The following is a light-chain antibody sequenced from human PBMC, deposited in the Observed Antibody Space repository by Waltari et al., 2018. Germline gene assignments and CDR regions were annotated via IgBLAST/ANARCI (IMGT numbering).Light chain of an antibody. CDR3: QQYGSSPPWT. Sequence: EIVLTQSPGTLSLLPGERTTFPCRDSQSVSSSYLAWCQQKPGQAPRLPTEGASSRATGIPDRFSGSGSGTDFTLTISRLEPEDFAVYYCQQYGSSPPWTFGQGTKVEIK. CDR2: GAS. J-gene: IGKJ1*01. CDR1: QSVSSSY. V-gene: IGKV3-20*01.